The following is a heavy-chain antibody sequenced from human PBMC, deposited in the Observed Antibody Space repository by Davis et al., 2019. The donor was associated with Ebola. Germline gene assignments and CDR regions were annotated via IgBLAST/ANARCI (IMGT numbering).Heavy chain of an antibody. CDR2: INPNSGGT. J-gene: IGHJ6*02. CDR3: ARDHGHYDFWSGRPYYGMDV. Sequence: AASVKVSCKASGYTFTGYYMHWVRQAPGQGLEWMGWINPNSGGTNYAQKFQGWVTMTRDTSISTAYMELRSLRSDDTAVYYCARDHGHYDFWSGRPYYGMDVWGQGTTVTVSS. CDR1: GYTFTGYY. V-gene: IGHV1-2*04. D-gene: IGHD3-3*01.